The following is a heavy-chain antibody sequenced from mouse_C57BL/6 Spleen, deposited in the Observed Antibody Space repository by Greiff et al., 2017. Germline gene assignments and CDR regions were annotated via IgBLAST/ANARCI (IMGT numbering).Heavy chain of an antibody. V-gene: IGHV5-16*01. Sequence: EVQRVESEGGLVQPGSSMKLSCTASGFTFSDYYMAWVRQVPEKGLEWVANINYDGSSTYYLDSLKSRFIISRDNAKNILYLQMSSLKSEDTATDYCARVLRDYLDYWGQGTTLTVSS. CDR3: ARVLRDYLDY. CDR2: INYDGSST. CDR1: GFTFSDYY. J-gene: IGHJ2*01.